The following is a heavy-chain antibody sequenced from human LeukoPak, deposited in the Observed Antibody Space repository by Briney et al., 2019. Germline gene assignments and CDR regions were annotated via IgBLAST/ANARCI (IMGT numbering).Heavy chain of an antibody. CDR1: GFTFGSYG. Sequence: GRSLRLSCAASGFTFGSYGMHWVRQAPGKGLEWVTVIWYDGSNKYYADSVKGRFTISRDNSKDTLYLQMNSLRAEDTAVYYCARARHGILTGYYLDYWGQRTLVTVSS. D-gene: IGHD3-9*01. CDR2: IWYDGSNK. V-gene: IGHV3-33*01. CDR3: ARARHGILTGYYLDY. J-gene: IGHJ4*02.